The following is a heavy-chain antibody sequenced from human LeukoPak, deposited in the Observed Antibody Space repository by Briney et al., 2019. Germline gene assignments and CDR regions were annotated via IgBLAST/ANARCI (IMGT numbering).Heavy chain of an antibody. D-gene: IGHD1-26*01. CDR2: INPSGGST. V-gene: IGHV1-46*01. CDR3: ARDYSGSYRHDAFDI. Sequence: ASVKVSCKASGYTFTSYYMHWVRQAPGQGLEWMGIINPSGGSTSYAQKFQGRVTMTRDTSTSTVYMELSSLRSEDTAVYYCARDYSGSYRHDAFDIWGQGTMVTVSS. CDR1: GYTFTSYY. J-gene: IGHJ3*02.